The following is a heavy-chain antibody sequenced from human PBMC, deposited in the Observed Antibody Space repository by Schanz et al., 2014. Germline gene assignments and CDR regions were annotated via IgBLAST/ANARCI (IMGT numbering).Heavy chain of an antibody. CDR1: GFTFRNYG. D-gene: IGHD2-15*01. Sequence: EVQLVESGGGLVQPGGSLRLSCAASGFTFRNYGMSWVRQAPGQGLEWVSAITTGGNTYYRDSVKGRFIVSRDNSKNTLYLEMNRLRVDDTAVYYCSKDKQGSRSDDSWGQGTLVNVSS. CDR2: ITTGGNT. J-gene: IGHJ5*01. V-gene: IGHV3-23*04. CDR3: SKDKQGSRSDDS.